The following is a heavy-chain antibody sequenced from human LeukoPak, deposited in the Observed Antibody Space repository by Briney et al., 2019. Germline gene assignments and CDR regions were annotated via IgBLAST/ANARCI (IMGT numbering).Heavy chain of an antibody. Sequence: PGGSLRLSRAASGFTFSSYWMSWVRQAPGKGLECVANIKQDGSEKYYVDSVKGRFTISRDNAKNSLYLQMNSLRAEDTAVYYCAREGGGYCSSTSCYLDYWGQGTLVTVSS. CDR3: AREGGGYCSSTSCYLDY. J-gene: IGHJ4*02. V-gene: IGHV3-7*01. D-gene: IGHD2-2*01. CDR1: GFTFSSYW. CDR2: IKQDGSEK.